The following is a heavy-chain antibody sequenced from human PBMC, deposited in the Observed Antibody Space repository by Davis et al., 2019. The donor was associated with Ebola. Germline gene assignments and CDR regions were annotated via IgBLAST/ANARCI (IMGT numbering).Heavy chain of an antibody. Sequence: SETLSLTCTVSGGSISSSSYYWGWIRQPPGKGLEWIGSIYYSGSTYYNPSLKSRVTISVDKSKNQFSLKLSSVTAADTAVYYCARDTVIAVAGIDYRYYGMDVWGQGTTVTVSS. CDR3: ARDTVIAVAGIDYRYYGMDV. CDR1: GGSISSSSYY. D-gene: IGHD6-19*01. J-gene: IGHJ6*02. CDR2: IYYSGST. V-gene: IGHV4-39*07.